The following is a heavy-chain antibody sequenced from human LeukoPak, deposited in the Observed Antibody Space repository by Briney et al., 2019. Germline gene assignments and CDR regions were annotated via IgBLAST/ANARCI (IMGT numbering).Heavy chain of an antibody. Sequence: SETLSLTCTVSGGSISSSSYYWSWIRQHPGKGLEWIGYIYYSGSTYYNPSLKSRVTISVDTSKNQFSLKLSSVTAADTAVYYCARAEREMYYYGSGPGVWFDPWGQGTLVTVSS. CDR3: ARAEREMYYYGSGPGVWFDP. CDR2: IYYSGST. V-gene: IGHV4-31*03. CDR1: GGSISSSSYY. D-gene: IGHD3-10*01. J-gene: IGHJ5*02.